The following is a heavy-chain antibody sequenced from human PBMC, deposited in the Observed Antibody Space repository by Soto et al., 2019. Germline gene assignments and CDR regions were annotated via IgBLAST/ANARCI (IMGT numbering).Heavy chain of an antibody. CDR1: GYTFTSYA. CDR3: ARGSGYSNWHDY. CDR2: INAGNGNT. V-gene: IGHV1-3*01. J-gene: IGHJ4*02. D-gene: IGHD3-22*01. Sequence: ASVKVSCKASGYTFTSYAMHWVRQAPGQRLEWMRWINAGNGNTKYSQKFQGRVTITRDTSASTAYMELSSLRSEDTAVYYCARGSGYSNWHDYWGRGPLVTVSS.